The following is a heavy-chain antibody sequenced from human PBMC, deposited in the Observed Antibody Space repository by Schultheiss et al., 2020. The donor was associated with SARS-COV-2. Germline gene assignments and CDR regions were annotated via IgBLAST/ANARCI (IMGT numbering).Heavy chain of an antibody. CDR1: GFTFSSYS. Sequence: GGSLRLSCAASGFTFSSYSMNWVRQAPGKGLEWVSYISSSGSTIYYADSVKGRFTISRDNAKNSLYLQMNSLRAEDTAVYYCARDCYYGSGSYGWFDPWGQGTLVTVSS. CDR3: ARDCYYGSGSYGWFDP. D-gene: IGHD3-10*01. CDR2: ISSSGSTI. J-gene: IGHJ5*02. V-gene: IGHV3-48*04.